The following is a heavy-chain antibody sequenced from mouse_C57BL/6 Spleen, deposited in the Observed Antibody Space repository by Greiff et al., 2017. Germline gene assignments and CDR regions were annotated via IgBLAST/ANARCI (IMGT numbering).Heavy chain of an antibody. D-gene: IGHD1-1*01. CDR2: IWRGGST. CDR3: AKNWGTTVVATSYWYFDV. CDR1: GFSLTSYG. V-gene: IGHV2-5*01. J-gene: IGHJ1*03. Sequence: VKLMESGPGLVQPSQSLSITCTVSGFSLTSYGVHWVRQSPGKGLEWLGVIWRGGSTDYNAAFMSRLSITKDNSKSQVFFKMNSLQADDTAIYYCAKNWGTTVVATSYWYFDVWGTGTTVTVSS.